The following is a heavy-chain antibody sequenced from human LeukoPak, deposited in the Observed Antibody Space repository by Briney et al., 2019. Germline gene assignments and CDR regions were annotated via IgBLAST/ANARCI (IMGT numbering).Heavy chain of an antibody. V-gene: IGHV1-18*04. J-gene: IGHJ4*02. Sequence: ASVKVSCKASGYTFTSYYMHWVRQAPGQGLEWMGWISAYNGNTNYAQKLQGRVTMTTDTSTSTAYMELRSLRSDDTAVYYCARSSGSYDDYWGQGTLVTVSS. CDR2: ISAYNGNT. D-gene: IGHD3-10*01. CDR1: GYTFTSYY. CDR3: ARSSGSYDDY.